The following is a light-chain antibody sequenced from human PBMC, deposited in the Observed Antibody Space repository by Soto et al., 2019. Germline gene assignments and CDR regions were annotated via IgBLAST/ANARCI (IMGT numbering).Light chain of an antibody. CDR2: EVS. Sequence: QSVLTQPASVSGSPVQSITISCTGTSSDVGSYNLVSWYQQHPRKAPKLMIYEVSKRPSGVSNRFSGSKSGNTASLTISGLQAEDEADYYCCSYAGSSTYVFGTGTKLTVL. V-gene: IGLV2-23*02. CDR3: CSYAGSSTYV. J-gene: IGLJ1*01. CDR1: SSDVGSYNL.